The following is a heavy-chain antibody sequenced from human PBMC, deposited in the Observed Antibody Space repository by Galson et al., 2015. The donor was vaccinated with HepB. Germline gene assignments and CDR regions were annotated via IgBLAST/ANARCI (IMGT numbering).Heavy chain of an antibody. J-gene: IGHJ6*02. V-gene: IGHV3-53*04. Sequence: SLRLSCAASGFSLNIYYMNWVRQAPGKGLEWVSVLYSGGNSYYADSVKGRFTISRHDSNNMVYLQLNSLRPDDTAVYYCARGAPSLQAMDVWGQGTTVTVSS. D-gene: IGHD2-21*01. CDR1: GFSLNIYY. CDR2: LYSGGNS. CDR3: ARGAPSLQAMDV.